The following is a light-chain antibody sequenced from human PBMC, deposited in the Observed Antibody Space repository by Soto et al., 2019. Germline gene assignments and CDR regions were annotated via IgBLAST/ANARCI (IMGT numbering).Light chain of an antibody. Sequence: EIEVTPSPSTLSASVGARVSVTFWASQSISSWLAWYQQKRGKAPKLLIYDASSLESGVPSRFSGSGSGTEFTLTISSVHSDDFATYYCHQYDYFRTFGQGTKVDI. CDR1: QSISSW. CDR2: DAS. CDR3: HQYDYFRT. J-gene: IGKJ1*01. V-gene: IGKV1-5*01.